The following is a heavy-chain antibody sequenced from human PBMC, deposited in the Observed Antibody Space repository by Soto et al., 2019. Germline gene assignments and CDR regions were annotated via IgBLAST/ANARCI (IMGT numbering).Heavy chain of an antibody. D-gene: IGHD6-25*01. CDR3: TKDTGYLSMDA. Sequence: GGSLRLSCAASGFTFNTNAMSWVRQAPGKGLEWVSSISGTGSRTYYADSVKGRFTIARDNSKNTVSLQMNNLRAEDTGLYYCTKDTGYLSMDAWGQGTTVTVSS. V-gene: IGHV3-23*01. CDR2: ISGTGSRT. CDR1: GFTFNTNA. J-gene: IGHJ6*02.